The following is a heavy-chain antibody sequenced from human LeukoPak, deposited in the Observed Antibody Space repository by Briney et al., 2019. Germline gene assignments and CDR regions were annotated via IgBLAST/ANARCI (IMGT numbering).Heavy chain of an antibody. CDR3: ARDRLRYCSGGSCFNSLDY. V-gene: IGHV1-69*05. CDR2: IIPIFGTA. D-gene: IGHD2-15*01. CDR1: GYTFTGYY. Sequence: EASVKVSCKASGYTFTGYYMHWVRQAPGQGLEWMGGIIPIFGTANYAQKFQGRVTITTDESTSTAYMELSSLRSEDTAVYYCARDRLRYCSGGSCFNSLDYWGQGTLVTVSS. J-gene: IGHJ4*02.